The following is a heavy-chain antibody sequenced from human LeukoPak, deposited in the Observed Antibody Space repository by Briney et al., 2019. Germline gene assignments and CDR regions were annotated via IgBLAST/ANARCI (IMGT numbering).Heavy chain of an antibody. J-gene: IGHJ4*02. CDR1: GGSISSYY. CDR2: IYYSGST. CDR3: ASSPRVGYYDSSGTFDY. D-gene: IGHD3-22*01. V-gene: IGHV4-59*01. Sequence: SETLSLTCTVSGGSISSYYWSWIRQPPGKGLEWIGYIYYSGSTNYNPSLKSRVTISVDTSKNQFSLKLSSVTAADTAVYYCASSPRVGYYDSSGTFDYWGQGTLVTVSS.